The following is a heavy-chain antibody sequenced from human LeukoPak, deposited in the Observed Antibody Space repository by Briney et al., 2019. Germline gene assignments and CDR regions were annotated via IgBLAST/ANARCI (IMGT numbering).Heavy chain of an antibody. CDR3: ARIGYSSSSFDY. Sequence: GGSLRLSCAASGFTFNTYSMNWVRQAPGKGLEWVSSISSHSRDIYYADSVKGRFTISRDNARNSQYLQMNSLRPEDTAVYYCARIGYSSSSFDYWGQGTLVTVSS. J-gene: IGHJ4*02. V-gene: IGHV3-21*01. CDR1: GFTFNTYS. D-gene: IGHD6-6*01. CDR2: ISSHSRDI.